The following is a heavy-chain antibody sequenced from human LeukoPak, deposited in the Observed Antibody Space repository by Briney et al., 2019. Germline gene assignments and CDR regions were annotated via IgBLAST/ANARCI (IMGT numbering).Heavy chain of an antibody. Sequence: PGGSLRLSCAASGFTFSSYAMSWVRQASGKGLEWVSAISGSGGSTYYADSVKGRLTISRDNSKNTLYLQMNSLRAEDTAVYYCAKDRYSRQQLVVPFDYWGQGTLVTVSS. CDR1: GFTFSSYA. CDR3: AKDRYSRQQLVVPFDY. D-gene: IGHD6-13*01. V-gene: IGHV3-23*01. CDR2: ISGSGGST. J-gene: IGHJ4*02.